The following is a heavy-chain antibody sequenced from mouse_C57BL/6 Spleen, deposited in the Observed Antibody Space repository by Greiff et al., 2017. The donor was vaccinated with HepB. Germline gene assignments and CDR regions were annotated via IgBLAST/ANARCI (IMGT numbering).Heavy chain of an antibody. V-gene: IGHV1-69*01. CDR3: ARRPPSYDGFDY. CDR1: GYTFTSYW. CDR2: IDPSDSYT. Sequence: QVQLQQPGAELVMPGASVKLSCKASGYTFTSYWMHWVKQRPGQGLEWIGEIDPSDSYTNYNQKFKGKSTLTVDKSSSTAYMQLSSLTSEDSAVYYCARRPPSYDGFDYWGQGTTLTVSS. J-gene: IGHJ2*01. D-gene: IGHD2-12*01.